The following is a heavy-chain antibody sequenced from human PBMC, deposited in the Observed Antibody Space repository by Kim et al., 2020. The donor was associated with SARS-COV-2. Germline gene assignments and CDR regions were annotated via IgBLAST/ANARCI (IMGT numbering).Heavy chain of an antibody. Sequence: GGSLRLSCAASGFAFSGYSMNWVRQAPGKGLEWVSYVSNSGRDTHYADSVKGRFTISRDNAKSLLYLQMNSLRVEDTAVYYCARCIRDWTNWFDPWGQGTLVTVSS. V-gene: IGHV3-21*05. CDR1: GFAFSGYS. D-gene: IGHD2-21*02. CDR2: VSNSGRDT. J-gene: IGHJ5*02. CDR3: ARCIRDWTNWFDP.